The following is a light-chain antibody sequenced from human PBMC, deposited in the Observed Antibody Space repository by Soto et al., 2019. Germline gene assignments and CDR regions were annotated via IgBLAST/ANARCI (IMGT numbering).Light chain of an antibody. CDR2: EVN. CDR1: SSDVGGYDY. CDR3: NSYAGGTNV. V-gene: IGLV2-8*01. Sequence: LTQPPSASGSPGQSVTISCTGTSSDVGGYDYVSWYQQHPGKAPKLMIYEVNKRPSGVPDRFSGSKSGNTASLTVSGLQAEDEADYYCNSYAGGTNVFGSGTKVTVL. J-gene: IGLJ1*01.